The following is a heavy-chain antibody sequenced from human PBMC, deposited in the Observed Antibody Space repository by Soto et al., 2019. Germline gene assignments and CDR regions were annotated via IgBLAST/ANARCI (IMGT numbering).Heavy chain of an antibody. J-gene: IGHJ6*03. D-gene: IGHD6-13*01. CDR1: GHTFTSYD. CDR3: ARDWSAAGHFYCMDF. CDR2: MNTNSDDT. Sequence: GASVKVSCKTSGHTFTSYDINWVRQAPGQGLEWVGWMNTNSDDTRSAQKFRGRLTLTRDKSMRAVYMKLSNLRPDDSAVYYCARDWSAAGHFYCMDFWGQGTTVTFSS. V-gene: IGHV1-8*01.